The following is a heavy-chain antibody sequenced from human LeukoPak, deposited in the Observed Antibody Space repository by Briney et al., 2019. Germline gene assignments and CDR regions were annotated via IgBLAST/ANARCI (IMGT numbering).Heavy chain of an antibody. Sequence: ASVKVSCKASGYTFTSYYMHWVRQAPGQGLEWMGIINPSGGSTSYAQKFQGRVTMTRDTSTSTVYMELSSLRSEDTAVYYCASTDSSGFAGGVFDYWGQGTLVTVSS. CDR3: ASTDSSGFAGGVFDY. CDR1: GYTFTSYY. D-gene: IGHD3-22*01. CDR2: INPSGGST. J-gene: IGHJ4*02. V-gene: IGHV1-46*01.